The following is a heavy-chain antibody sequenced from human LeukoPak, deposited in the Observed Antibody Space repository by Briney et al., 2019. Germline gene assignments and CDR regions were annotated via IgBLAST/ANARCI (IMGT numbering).Heavy chain of an antibody. V-gene: IGHV4-59*11. D-gene: IGHD6-19*01. J-gene: IGHJ6*03. Sequence: SKTLSLTCKVSGDSMSRRYWSWIRQPPGKGLEWIGYIYFDGTTNYNPSLRSRVSISVDTSKNLLSLKVTSVTPADTAVYYCARDRPNSSGWYGAYYYHIDVWGSGTTVVVSS. CDR3: ARDRPNSSGWYGAYYYHIDV. CDR2: IYFDGTT. CDR1: GDSMSRRY.